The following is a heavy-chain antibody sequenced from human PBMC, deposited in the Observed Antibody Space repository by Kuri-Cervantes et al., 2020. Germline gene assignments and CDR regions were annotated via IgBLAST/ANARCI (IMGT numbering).Heavy chain of an antibody. CDR3: TRIRDSSYGAYYMDV. Sequence: SGPTLVKPTQTLTLTCTFSGFSLSTSGMCVSWVRQPPGKALEWLALIDWDDDKYYSTSLKTRLTISKDTSKNQVVLTMTNMDPVDTATYYCTRIRDSSYGAYYMDVWGKGTTVTVSS. V-gene: IGHV2-70*20. D-gene: IGHD3-16*01. J-gene: IGHJ6*03. CDR1: GFSLSTSGMC. CDR2: IDWDDDK.